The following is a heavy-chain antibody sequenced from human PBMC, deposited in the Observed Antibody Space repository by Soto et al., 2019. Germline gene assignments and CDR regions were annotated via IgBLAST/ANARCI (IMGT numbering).Heavy chain of an antibody. Sequence: QVQLQESGPGLVKPSQTLSLTCTVSGGSISSGGYYWSWIRQHPGKGLEWIGYIYYSGSTYYNPSLQSRVTISVDTAKNQFSLKLSSVTAADTAVYYCARGERGGRRPHISWGQGTLVTVSS. V-gene: IGHV4-31*03. CDR2: IYYSGST. D-gene: IGHD1-26*01. J-gene: IGHJ4*02. CDR3: ARGERGGRRPHIS. CDR1: GGSISSGGYY.